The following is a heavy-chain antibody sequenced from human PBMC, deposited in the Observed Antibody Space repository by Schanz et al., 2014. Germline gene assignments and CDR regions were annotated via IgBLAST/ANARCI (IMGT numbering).Heavy chain of an antibody. D-gene: IGHD2-2*01. CDR2: IYSDGRT. CDR3: AKRCSSTSCSHGAFDM. J-gene: IGHJ3*02. Sequence: EVQLVESGGGLIQPGGSLRLSCVASGFTVSSHYMSWVRQAPGKGLEWVSVIYSDGRTYYGDSVKGRFTISRDNSKNTLYLQMNSLRDEDTAMYYCAKRCSSTSCSHGAFDMWGQGTMVTVSS. CDR1: GFTVSSHY. V-gene: IGHV3-53*01.